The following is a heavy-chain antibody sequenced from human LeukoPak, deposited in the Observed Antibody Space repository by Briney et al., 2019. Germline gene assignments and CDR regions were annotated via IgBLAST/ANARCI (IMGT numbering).Heavy chain of an antibody. Sequence: KPSETLSLTCTVSGGSISSSSYYWGWIRQPPGKGLEWIGSIYYSGSTYYNPSLKSRVTISVDTSKNQFSLKLSSVTAADTAVYYCARESLSYCGGDCSHFDYWGQGTLVTVSS. J-gene: IGHJ4*02. D-gene: IGHD2-21*01. CDR2: IYYSGST. CDR3: ARESLSYCGGDCSHFDY. CDR1: GGSISSSSYY. V-gene: IGHV4-39*07.